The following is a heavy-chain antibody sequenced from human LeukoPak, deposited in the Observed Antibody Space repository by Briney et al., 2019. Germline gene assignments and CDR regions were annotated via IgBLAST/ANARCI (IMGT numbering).Heavy chain of an antibody. J-gene: IGHJ4*02. D-gene: IGHD6-13*01. CDR3: AKSRGSSSWYAGDY. V-gene: IGHV3-23*01. CDR2: ISGSGGST. CDR1: GFTFGSYA. Sequence: GGSLRLSCAASGFTFGSYAMSWVRQAPGKGLEWVSAISGSGGSTYYADSVKGRFTISRDNSKNTLYLQMNSLRAEDTAVYYCAKSRGSSSWYAGDYWGQGTLVTVSS.